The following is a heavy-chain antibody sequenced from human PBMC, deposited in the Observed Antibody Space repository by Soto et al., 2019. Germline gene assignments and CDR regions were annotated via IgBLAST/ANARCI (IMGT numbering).Heavy chain of an antibody. Sequence: QVQLQQWGAGLLKPSETLSLTCAVYGGSFSGYYWSWIRQPPGKGLEWIGEINHSGSTNYHPSLKRRVTISVDTSKNQFSLKLSSVTAAGTAVYYCASEGGAWGYCTNGVCFKPRYGIDVWGQGNTVTVSS. CDR2: INHSGST. CDR3: ASEGGAWGYCTNGVCFKPRYGIDV. CDR1: GGSFSGYY. D-gene: IGHD2-8*01. J-gene: IGHJ6*02. V-gene: IGHV4-34*01.